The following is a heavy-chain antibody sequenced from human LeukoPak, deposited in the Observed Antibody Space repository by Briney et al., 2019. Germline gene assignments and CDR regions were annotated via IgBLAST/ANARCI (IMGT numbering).Heavy chain of an antibody. J-gene: IGHJ6*02. V-gene: IGHV3-30-3*01. Sequence: GGSLRLSCAASGFTFSSYAMHWVRQAPGKGLEWVAVISYDGSNKYYADSVKGRLTISRDNSKNTLYLQMNSLRAEDTAVYYCAREGLPDYYYYYGMDVWGQGTTVTVSS. CDR2: ISYDGSNK. CDR1: GFTFSSYA. CDR3: AREGLPDYYYYYGMDV.